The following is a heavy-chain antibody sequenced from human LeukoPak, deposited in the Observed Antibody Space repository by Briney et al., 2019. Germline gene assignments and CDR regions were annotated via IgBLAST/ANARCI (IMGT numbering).Heavy chain of an antibody. CDR1: GFTFSSYG. V-gene: IGHV3-30*18. CDR3: AKVARIGTTLGAAFDY. D-gene: IGHD2/OR15-2a*01. Sequence: PGGSLRLSCAASGFTFSSYGMHWVRQAPGKGLEWVAVMSYDGSNKYYADSVKGRFTISRDNSKNTLYLQMNSLRAEDTAVYYCAKVARIGTTLGAAFDYWGQGTLVTVSS. J-gene: IGHJ4*02. CDR2: MSYDGSNK.